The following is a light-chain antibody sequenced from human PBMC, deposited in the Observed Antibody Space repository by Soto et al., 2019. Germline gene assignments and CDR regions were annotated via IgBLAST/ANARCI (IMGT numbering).Light chain of an antibody. CDR1: SSDVGSYNL. CDR3: CSYAGSSTSGVV. CDR2: EVS. V-gene: IGLV2-23*02. Sequence: QPVLTQPASVSGSPGQSITISCTGTSSDVGSYNLVSWYQQHPGKAPKLMIYEVSKRPSGVSNRFSGSKSGNTASLTISGLQAEDEADYYCCSYAGSSTSGVVFGGGTKLTVL. J-gene: IGLJ2*01.